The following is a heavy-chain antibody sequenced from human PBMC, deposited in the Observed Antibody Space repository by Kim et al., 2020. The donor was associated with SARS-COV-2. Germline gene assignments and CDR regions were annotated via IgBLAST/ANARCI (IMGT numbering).Heavy chain of an antibody. J-gene: IGHJ4*02. D-gene: IGHD3-16*01. V-gene: IGHV3-7*03. CDR1: GFTFSSYW. CDR3: ARGMGGGWYFDY. Sequence: GGSLRLSCAASGFTFSSYWIIWVRQAPGKGLEWVANIKQDGSEKHYVDSVKGRFTISRDNAKNSLYLQMNSLRADDTAVYYCARGMGGGWYFDYWGQGTLVTVSS. CDR2: IKQDGSEK.